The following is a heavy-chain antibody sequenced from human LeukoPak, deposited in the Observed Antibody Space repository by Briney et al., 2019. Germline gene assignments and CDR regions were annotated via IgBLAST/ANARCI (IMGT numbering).Heavy chain of an antibody. CDR3: ARAHYSSIWCYFDH. CDR1: GFTFSNYG. CDR2: TLYDGTNK. V-gene: IGHV3-33*05. Sequence: PGKSLRLSCAASGFTFSNYGMHWVRQAPGKGLEWVAGTLYDGTNKYYADSVKGRFTISRDNSKNTLYLQMNSLRAEDTAVYFCARAHYSSIWCYFDHWGQGTLVTVSS. D-gene: IGHD6-13*01. J-gene: IGHJ4*02.